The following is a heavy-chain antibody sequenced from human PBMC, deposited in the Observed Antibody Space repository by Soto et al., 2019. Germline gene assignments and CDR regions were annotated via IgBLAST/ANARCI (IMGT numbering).Heavy chain of an antibody. CDR2: IYWNDDK. Sequence: QITLKESVPTLVKPTQTLTLTCTFSGFSLSTSGVGGGWIRQPPGQALEWLALIYWNDDKRYSPSLKSRLTITKDPPKNQVVRTMTKMDPVDTATYYCAHWTTGVFDYWGQGTLVTVSS. D-gene: IGHD1-1*01. V-gene: IGHV2-5*01. CDR3: AHWTTGVFDY. CDR1: GFSLSTSGVG. J-gene: IGHJ4*02.